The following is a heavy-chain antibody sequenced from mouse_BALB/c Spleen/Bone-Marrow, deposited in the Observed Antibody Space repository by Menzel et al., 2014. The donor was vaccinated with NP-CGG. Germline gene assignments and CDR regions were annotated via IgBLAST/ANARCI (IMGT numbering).Heavy chain of an antibody. V-gene: IGHV14-3*02. CDR3: ANYDYGWYFDV. CDR1: GFNIKDTY. J-gene: IGHJ1*01. CDR2: IDPANGNT. Sequence: VQLQQSGAELVKPGASVKLSCTASGFNIKDTYMHWVKQRPEQGPEWIGRIDPANGNTKYDPKFQGKATITADTSSNTAYLQLSSLTSEDTAVYYCANYDYGWYFDVWAQGPRSPSPQ. D-gene: IGHD2-4*01.